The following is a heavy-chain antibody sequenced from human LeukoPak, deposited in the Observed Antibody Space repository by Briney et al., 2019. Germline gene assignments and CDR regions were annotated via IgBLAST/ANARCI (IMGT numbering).Heavy chain of an antibody. V-gene: IGHV1-2*02. CDR3: ARDNGYSYGQTCYYYYYMDV. CDR2: INPNSGGT. CDR1: GYTFTGYY. Sequence: ASVKVSCKASGYTFTGYYMHWVRQAPGQGLEWMEWINPNSGGTNYAQKFQGRVTMTRDTSISTAYMELSRLRSDDTAVYYCARDNGYSYGQTCYYYYYMDVWGKGTTVTVSS. J-gene: IGHJ6*03. D-gene: IGHD5-18*01.